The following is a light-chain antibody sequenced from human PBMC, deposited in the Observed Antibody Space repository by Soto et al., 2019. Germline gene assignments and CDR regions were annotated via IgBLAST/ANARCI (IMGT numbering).Light chain of an antibody. CDR3: SSYTSSSTYV. Sequence: QSALTQPPSVSGSPGQSVTISCTGTSSDVGSYNRVSWYQQPPGTAPKVMIYDVSNRPSGVPDRFSGSKSGNTASLTISGLQAEDVSHYYCSSYTSSSTYVFGTGPTLTVL. V-gene: IGLV2-18*02. J-gene: IGLJ1*01. CDR1: SSDVGSYNR. CDR2: DVS.